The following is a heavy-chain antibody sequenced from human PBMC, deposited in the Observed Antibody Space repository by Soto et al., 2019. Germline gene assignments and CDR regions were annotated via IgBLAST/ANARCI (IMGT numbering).Heavy chain of an antibody. CDR2: IYPGDSDT. Sequence: GASLKISCKGSGYIFTNYWIAWVRQMHGKGLEWMGIIYPGDSDTRYSPSFQGQVTISADKSIGTAYLQWSSLRASDTAMYYCARCGLEGSWYYLDFWGQGTLVTVSS. D-gene: IGHD6-13*01. J-gene: IGHJ4*02. CDR1: GYIFTNYW. CDR3: ARCGLEGSWYYLDF. V-gene: IGHV5-51*01.